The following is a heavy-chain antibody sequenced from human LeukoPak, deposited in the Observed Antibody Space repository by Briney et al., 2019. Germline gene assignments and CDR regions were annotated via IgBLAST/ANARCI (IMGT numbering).Heavy chain of an antibody. J-gene: IGHJ4*02. V-gene: IGHV3-23*01. CDR1: GVIFSSAV. CDR3: AKGSAGAGSYRPFDY. CDR2: INSGSGTT. Sequence: GGSLRLSCAASGVIFSSAVMCWVRQAPGKELEWVSAINSGSGTTYAESVKGRFTISRDNSRNTLYLQMNTLRAEDTAVYYCAKGSAGAGSYRPFDYWGQGTLVTVSS. D-gene: IGHD3-10*01.